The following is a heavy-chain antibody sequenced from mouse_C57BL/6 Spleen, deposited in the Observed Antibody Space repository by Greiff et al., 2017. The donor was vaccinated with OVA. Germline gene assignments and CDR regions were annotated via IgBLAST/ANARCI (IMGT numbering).Heavy chain of an antibody. CDR3: ARWGYGYYFDY. J-gene: IGHJ2*01. CDR1: GYTFTSYW. CDR2: IDPSDSET. V-gene: IGHV1-52*01. Sequence: QVQLKQPGAELVRPGSSVKLSCKASGYTFTSYWMHWVKQRPIQGLEWIGNIDPSDSETHYNQKFKDKATLTVDKSSSTAYMQLSSLTSEDSAVYYCARWGYGYYFDYWGQGTTLTVSS. D-gene: IGHD3-1*01.